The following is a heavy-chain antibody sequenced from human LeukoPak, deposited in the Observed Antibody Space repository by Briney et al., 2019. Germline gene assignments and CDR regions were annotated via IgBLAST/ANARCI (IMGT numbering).Heavy chain of an antibody. Sequence: ASVKVSCKASGYTFTSYYMHWVRQAPGQGLEWMGIINPSGGSTSYAQKFQGRVTMTRNTSISTAYMELSSLRSEDTAVYYCARVPYSGYDPGRDYWGQGTLVTVSS. D-gene: IGHD5-12*01. CDR3: ARVPYSGYDPGRDY. V-gene: IGHV1-46*01. CDR1: GYTFTSYY. CDR2: INPSGGST. J-gene: IGHJ4*02.